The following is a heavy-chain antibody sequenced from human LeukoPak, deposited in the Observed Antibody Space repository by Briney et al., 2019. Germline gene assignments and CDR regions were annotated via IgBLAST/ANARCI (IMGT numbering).Heavy chain of an antibody. D-gene: IGHD5-18*01. V-gene: IGHV3-74*01. CDR1: GLTFSDFW. J-gene: IGHJ4*02. CDR2: VKGDGSTT. CDR3: ATGHSYGYDY. Sequence: GGSLRLSCAASGLTFSDFWMHWVRQPPGKGLVWVALVKGDGSTTICADSVKGRLTISRDNAKTTLYLQMNSLRADDSGVYYCATGHSYGYDYWGPGVLVTVSS.